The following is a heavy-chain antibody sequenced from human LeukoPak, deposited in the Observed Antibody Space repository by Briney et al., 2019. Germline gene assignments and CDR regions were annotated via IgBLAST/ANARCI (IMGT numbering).Heavy chain of an antibody. CDR3: ARRAGAYSHPYDY. CDR1: GFTFSTYN. CDR2: IYSDNT. V-gene: IGHV3-53*01. J-gene: IGHJ4*02. D-gene: IGHD4/OR15-4a*01. Sequence: GGSLRLSCAASGFTFSTYNMNWVRQAPGKGLEWVSFIYSDNTHYSDSVKGRFTISRDNSKNTLYLQMNSLRAEDTAVYYCARRAGAYSHPYDYWGQGTLVTVSS.